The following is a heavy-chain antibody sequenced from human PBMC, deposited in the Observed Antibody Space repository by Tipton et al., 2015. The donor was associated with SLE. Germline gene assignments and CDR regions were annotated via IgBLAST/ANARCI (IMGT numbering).Heavy chain of an antibody. V-gene: IGHV4-39*07. D-gene: IGHD1-26*01. Sequence: SVYYSGTTYYNQSLKSRVTISVDTSKNQFSLGLGSVTAADTAVYFCARDFLGYSAAWYVWGQGTLVTVSS. CDR3: ARDFLGYSAAWYV. CDR2: VYYSGTT. J-gene: IGHJ4*02.